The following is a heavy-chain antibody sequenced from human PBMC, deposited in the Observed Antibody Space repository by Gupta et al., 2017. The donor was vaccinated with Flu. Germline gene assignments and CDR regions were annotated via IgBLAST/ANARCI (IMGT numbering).Heavy chain of an antibody. CDR3: ATSLRPGVY. D-gene: IGHD4-17*01. V-gene: IGHV3-48*01. J-gene: IGHJ4*02. CDR1: GYPLSSSS. CDR2: IISSSSTI. Sequence: EVQLVESGGGLVQPGGSLRLSCAASGYPLSSSSMNWVRPAPGRGGRLVSDIISSSSTIYYADSVKGRFTISRDNAKNSLYLQMNSLRVEDTAVYYCATSLRPGVYGGQGTLVTVSS.